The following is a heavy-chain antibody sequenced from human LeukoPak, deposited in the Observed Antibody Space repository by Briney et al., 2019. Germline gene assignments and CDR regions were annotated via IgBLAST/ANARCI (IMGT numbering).Heavy chain of an antibody. V-gene: IGHV3-23*01. CDR1: GFTFSSYA. J-gene: IGHJ3*02. Sequence: PGGSLRLSCAASGFTFSSYAMSWVRQAPGKGLEWVSDISGSGALSYCADSVKGRFTISRDNSKNTLYLQMNSLRAEDTAVYYCAKEGGYCSSTSCGAFDIWGQGTMVTVSS. D-gene: IGHD2-2*01. CDR2: ISGSGALS. CDR3: AKEGGYCSSTSCGAFDI.